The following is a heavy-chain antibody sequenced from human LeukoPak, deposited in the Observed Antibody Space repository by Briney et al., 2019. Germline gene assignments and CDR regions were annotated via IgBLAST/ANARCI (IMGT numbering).Heavy chain of an antibody. V-gene: IGHV3-23*01. D-gene: IGHD3-22*01. CDR2: ILGSGRNT. CDR3: ASFYYDSSGYSYYFDY. J-gene: IGHJ4*02. CDR1: GFTFNNYA. Sequence: PGGSLRLSCAASGFTFNNYAMIWVRQAPGKGLEWVSGILGSGRNTYYAESVKGRFTISRDNSKSTLFLQMDSLRAEDTAVYFCASFYYDSSGYSYYFDYWGQGTLVTVSS.